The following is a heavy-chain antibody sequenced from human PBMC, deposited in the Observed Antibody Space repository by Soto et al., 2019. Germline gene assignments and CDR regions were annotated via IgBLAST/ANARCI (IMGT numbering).Heavy chain of an antibody. CDR2: IYHSGST. Sequence: SETLSLTCTVSGGSISSGGYSWSWIRQPPGKGLEWIGYIYHSGSTYYNPSLKSRVTTSVDRSKNQFSLKLSSVTAADTAVYYCAGGPGVARNYWGQGTLVTSPQ. CDR3: AGGPGVARNY. CDR1: GGSISSGGYS. D-gene: IGHD5-12*01. J-gene: IGHJ4*02. V-gene: IGHV4-30-2*01.